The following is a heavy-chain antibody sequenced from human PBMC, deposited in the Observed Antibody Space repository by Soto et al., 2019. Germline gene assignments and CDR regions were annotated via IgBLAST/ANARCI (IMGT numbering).Heavy chain of an antibody. CDR2: ISSSGSTI. J-gene: IGHJ5*02. Sequence: GGSLRLSCAASGFTFSSYEMNWVRQAPGKGLEWVSYISSSGSTIYYADSVKGRFTISRDNAKNSLYLQMNSLRAEDTAFYCWARALEPDGYNWGGFDPWGQGTLVTVSS. CDR3: ARALEPDGYNWGGFDP. V-gene: IGHV3-48*03. D-gene: IGHD1-1*01. CDR1: GFTFSSYE.